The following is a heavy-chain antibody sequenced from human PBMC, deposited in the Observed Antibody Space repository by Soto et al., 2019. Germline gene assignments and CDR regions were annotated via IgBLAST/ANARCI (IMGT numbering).Heavy chain of an antibody. Sequence: PGGSLRLSCAASGFTFSSYAMSWVRQAPGKGLEWVSAISGSGGSTYYADSVKGRFTISRDNSKNTLYLQMNSLRAEDTAVYYCAKSRDYYDSSGYYHWGQGTLVTVSS. CDR3: AKSRDYYDSSGYYH. CDR1: GFTFSSYA. V-gene: IGHV3-23*01. J-gene: IGHJ5*02. D-gene: IGHD3-22*01. CDR2: ISGSGGST.